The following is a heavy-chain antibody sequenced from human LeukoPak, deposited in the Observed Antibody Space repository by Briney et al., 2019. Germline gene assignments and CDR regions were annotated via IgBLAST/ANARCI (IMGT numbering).Heavy chain of an antibody. J-gene: IGHJ4*02. D-gene: IGHD3-22*01. V-gene: IGHV4-31*03. CDR3: ARDNYYDSSGLDY. CDR1: GGSISSGGYY. Sequence: SETLSLTCTVSGGSISSGGYYWSWLRQHPGKGLEWIGYIYYSGSTYYNPSLKSRVTISVDTSKNQFSLKLSSVTAADTAVYYCARDNYYDSSGLDYWGQGTLVTVSS. CDR2: IYYSGST.